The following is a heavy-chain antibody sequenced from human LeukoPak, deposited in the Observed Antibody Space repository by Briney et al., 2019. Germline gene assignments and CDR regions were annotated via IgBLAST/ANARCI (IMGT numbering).Heavy chain of an antibody. CDR2: IFYSGNT. CDR1: GGSISNYY. J-gene: IGHJ6*02. D-gene: IGHD4-23*01. Sequence: SETLSLTCTVSGGSISNYYWTWIRQPPGKGLEWIGYIFYSGNTNYNPSLKSRVTISVESSKNQFSLKLSSVTAADTAVYYCARSTVITLGNYYYYYGMDVWGQGTTVTVSS. V-gene: IGHV4-59*08. CDR3: ARSTVITLGNYYYYYGMDV.